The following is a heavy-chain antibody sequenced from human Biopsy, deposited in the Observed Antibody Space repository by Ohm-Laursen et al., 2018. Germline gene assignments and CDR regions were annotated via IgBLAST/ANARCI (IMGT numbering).Heavy chain of an antibody. J-gene: IGHJ6*02. CDR3: ARATNSTGWPSYYFYGMDV. CDR2: IYYSGST. V-gene: IGHV4-59*01. D-gene: IGHD2/OR15-2a*01. Sequence: SETLSLTCTVSGGSISSDYWSWIRQTPGKGLEWFGFIYYSGSTNYNPSLKSRVTISVNTSKNQFSLRLNPVTAAATAVYYCARATNSTGWPSYYFYGMDVWGQGTTVTVSS. CDR1: GGSISSDY.